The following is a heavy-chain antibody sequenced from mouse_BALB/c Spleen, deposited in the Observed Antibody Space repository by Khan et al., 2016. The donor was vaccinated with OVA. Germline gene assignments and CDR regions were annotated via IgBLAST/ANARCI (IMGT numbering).Heavy chain of an antibody. D-gene: IGHD1-1*01. Sequence: VQLQQSGAELAKPGASVKMSCKASGYTFINYWILWIKQRPGQGLEWIGYINPCTGYTEYNQNFKDKTTLTADKSSSTAYMQLSSLKSEASTVYYCARRGLRWDFDYWGQGTTLTVSS. CDR2: INPCTGYT. V-gene: IGHV1-7*01. CDR3: ARRGLRWDFDY. CDR1: GYTFINYW. J-gene: IGHJ2*01.